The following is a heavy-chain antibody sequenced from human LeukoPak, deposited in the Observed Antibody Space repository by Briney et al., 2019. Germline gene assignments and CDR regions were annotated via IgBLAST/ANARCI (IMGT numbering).Heavy chain of an antibody. Sequence: ASVKVSCKASGYTFTSYYMHWVRQAPGQGLEWMGIINPSGGSTSYAQKFQGRVTMTRDTSTSTVYMELSSLRSEDTAVYYCARDLYVRATTLMRSDYWGQGTLVTVSS. V-gene: IGHV1-46*01. J-gene: IGHJ4*02. CDR1: GYTFTSYY. CDR3: ARDLYVRATTLMRSDY. CDR2: INPSGGST. D-gene: IGHD1-26*01.